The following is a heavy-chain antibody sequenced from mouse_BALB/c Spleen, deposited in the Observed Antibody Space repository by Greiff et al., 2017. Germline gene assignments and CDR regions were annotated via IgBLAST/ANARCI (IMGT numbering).Heavy chain of an antibody. CDR3: GRNGYYVGYAMDY. V-gene: IGHV1-37*01. CDR2: INPYNGDT. Sequence: VQLQQSGPALVTPGASVKISCKASGYSFTGYFMNWVKQSHGKSLEWIGRINPYNGDTFYNQKFKGKATLTVDKSSSTAHMELLSLTSEDSAVYYCGRNGYYVGYAMDYWGQGTSVTVSS. CDR1: GYSFTGYF. D-gene: IGHD2-3*01. J-gene: IGHJ4*01.